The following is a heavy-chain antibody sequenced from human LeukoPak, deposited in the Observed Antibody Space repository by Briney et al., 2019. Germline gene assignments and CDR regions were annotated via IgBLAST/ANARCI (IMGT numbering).Heavy chain of an antibody. Sequence: SETLSLTCTVSGGSISSYYWSWIRQPPGKGLEWIGYIYYSGSTNYNPSLKSRVTISVDTSENQFSLKLSSVTAADTAVYYCARLQVMITFGGVIVSPPDYWGQRTLVTVSS. CDR1: GGSISSYY. V-gene: IGHV4-59*01. J-gene: IGHJ4*02. CDR3: ARLQVMITFGGVIVSPPDY. D-gene: IGHD3-16*02. CDR2: IYYSGST.